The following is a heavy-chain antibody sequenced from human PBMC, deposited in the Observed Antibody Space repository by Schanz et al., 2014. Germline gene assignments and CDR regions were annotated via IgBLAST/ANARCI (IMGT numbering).Heavy chain of an antibody. Sequence: QVQLQQWGAGLLKPSETLSLTCAVYGGSFSGYYWSWIRQPPGKGLEWIAEINHGGSTNYNPSLKSRVTISVDTSKNQFSLNLSSATAADTAVYYCAREQIMAAAGLVDYWGHGTLVTVSS. CDR1: GGSFSGYY. V-gene: IGHV4-34*01. CDR2: INHGGST. CDR3: AREQIMAAAGLVDY. J-gene: IGHJ4*01. D-gene: IGHD6-13*01.